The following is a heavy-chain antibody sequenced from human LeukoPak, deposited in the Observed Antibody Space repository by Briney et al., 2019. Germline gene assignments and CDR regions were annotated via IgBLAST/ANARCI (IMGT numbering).Heavy chain of an antibody. Sequence: ASVKVSCKASGYTFTSYAMHWVRQAPGQRLEWMGWINAGNGNTKYSQKFQGRVTITRDTSASTAYMELSSLRSEGTAVYYCARELGDILTGYTAPYYYYGTDVWGKGTTVTVSS. V-gene: IGHV1-3*01. CDR3: ARELGDILTGYTAPYYYYGTDV. J-gene: IGHJ6*04. CDR1: GYTFTSYA. CDR2: INAGNGNT. D-gene: IGHD3-9*01.